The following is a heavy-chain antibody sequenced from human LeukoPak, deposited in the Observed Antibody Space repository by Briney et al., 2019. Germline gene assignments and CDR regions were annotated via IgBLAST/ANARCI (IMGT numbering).Heavy chain of an antibody. V-gene: IGHV4-39*01. D-gene: IGHD3-9*01. Sequence: SETLSLTCSVSGDSITSNNFYWGWFRQPPGKGLEWIGTVYHTGITHYNPSLSSRISMYVDTAKNHFSLRLNSVTANDTAVYYCARHGILTDHSVRYWGQGILVTVSS. J-gene: IGHJ4*02. CDR1: GDSITSNNFY. CDR2: VYHTGIT. CDR3: ARHGILTDHSVRY.